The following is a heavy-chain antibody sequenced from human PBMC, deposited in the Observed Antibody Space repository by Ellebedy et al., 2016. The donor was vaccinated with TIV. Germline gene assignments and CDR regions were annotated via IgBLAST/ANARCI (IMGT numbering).Heavy chain of an antibody. D-gene: IGHD6-13*01. CDR1: GGSFSGYY. CDR3: ARGSYSSSWYYRY. CDR2: INHSGST. Sequence: GSLRLXXAVYGGSFSGYYWSWIRQPPGKGLEWIGEINHSGSTNYNPSLKSRVTISVDTSKNQFSLKLSSVTAADTAVYYCARGSYSSSWYYRYWGQGTLVTVSS. V-gene: IGHV4-34*01. J-gene: IGHJ4*02.